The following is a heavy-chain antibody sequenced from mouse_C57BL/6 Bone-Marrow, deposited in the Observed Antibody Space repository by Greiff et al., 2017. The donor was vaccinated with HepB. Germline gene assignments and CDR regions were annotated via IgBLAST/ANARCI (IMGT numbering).Heavy chain of an antibody. CDR1: GFNIKNTY. J-gene: IGHJ4*01. D-gene: IGHD2-4*01. V-gene: IGHV14-3*01. CDR2: IDPANGNT. CDR3: ATYYDYDLYYAMDY. Sequence: VQLKESVAELVRPGASVKLSCTASGFNIKNTYMHWVKQRPEQGLEWIGRIDPANGNTKYAPKFQGKATITADTSSNTAYLQLSSLTSADTAIYYCATYYDYDLYYAMDYWGQGTSVTVSS.